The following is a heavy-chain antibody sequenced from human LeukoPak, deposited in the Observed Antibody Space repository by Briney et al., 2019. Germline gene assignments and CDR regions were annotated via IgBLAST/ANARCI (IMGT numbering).Heavy chain of an antibody. J-gene: IGHJ4*02. CDR2: ISYDGSNK. V-gene: IGHV3-30*04. D-gene: IGHD3-3*01. Sequence: PGRSLRLSCAASGFTFSSYAMHWVRQAPGKGLEWVAVISYDGSNKYYADSVKGRFTISRDNSKNTLYLQMNSLRAEDTAVYYCARDDFGSTGSGYRLDYWGQGTLVTVSS. CDR1: GFTFSSYA. CDR3: ARDDFGSTGSGYRLDY.